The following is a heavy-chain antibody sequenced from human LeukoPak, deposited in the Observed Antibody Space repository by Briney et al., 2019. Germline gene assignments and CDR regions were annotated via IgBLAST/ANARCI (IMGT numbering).Heavy chain of an antibody. Sequence: GASVKVSCKVSGYTLTELSMHWVRQAPGKGLEWMGGFDPEDGETIYAQKFQGRVTMIEDTSTDTAYMELSSLRSEDTAVYYCATGRWLHLGGRAWGAFDIWGQGTMVTVSS. CDR2: FDPEDGET. CDR3: ATGRWLHLGGRAWGAFDI. V-gene: IGHV1-24*01. CDR1: GYTLTELS. J-gene: IGHJ3*02. D-gene: IGHD5-24*01.